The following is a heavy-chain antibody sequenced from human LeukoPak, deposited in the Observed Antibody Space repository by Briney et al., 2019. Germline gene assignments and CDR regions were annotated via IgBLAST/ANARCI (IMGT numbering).Heavy chain of an antibody. Sequence: SETLSLTCAVYGGSFSGYYWSWIRQPPGKGLEWIGEINHSGSTNYNPSLKSRVTISVDTSKGQFSLKLSSVTAADTAVYYCARVLTIFGVVKGYYYMDVWGKGTTVTVSS. CDR3: ARVLTIFGVVKGYYYMDV. CDR1: GGSFSGYY. V-gene: IGHV4-34*01. D-gene: IGHD3-3*01. J-gene: IGHJ6*03. CDR2: INHSGST.